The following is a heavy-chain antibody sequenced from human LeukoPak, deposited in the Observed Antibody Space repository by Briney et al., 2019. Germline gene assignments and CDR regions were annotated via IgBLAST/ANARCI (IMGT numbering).Heavy chain of an antibody. CDR3: AKVIAYSFYYDSSGLPDY. J-gene: IGHJ4*02. Sequence: GGSLRLSCAASGFTFSTYWMYWVRQAPGKGLVWVSRINSDGSSTSYADSVKGRFAIFRDNAKNTLYLQMNSLRTEDTAVYYCAKVIAYSFYYDSSGLPDYWGQGTLVTVSS. CDR2: INSDGSST. V-gene: IGHV3-74*01. CDR1: GFTFSTYW. D-gene: IGHD3-22*01.